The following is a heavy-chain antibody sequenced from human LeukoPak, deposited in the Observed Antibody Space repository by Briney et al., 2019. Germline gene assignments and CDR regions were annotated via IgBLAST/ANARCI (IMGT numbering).Heavy chain of an antibody. J-gene: IGHJ4*02. V-gene: IGHV3-9*01. D-gene: IGHD6-19*01. CDR1: GFTFDYYA. CDR2: ISWNSGSI. CDR3: AKSTSSGWYEGYYFDY. Sequence: SLRLSFAASGFTFDYYAMHRVRQTPGKGLKGVSGISWNSGSIGYADSVKGRFTISRDNAKNSLYLQMNSLRAEDTALYYCAKSTSSGWYEGYYFDYWGQGTLVTVSS.